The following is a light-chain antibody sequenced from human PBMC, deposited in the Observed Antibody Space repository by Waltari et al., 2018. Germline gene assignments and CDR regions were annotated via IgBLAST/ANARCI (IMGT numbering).Light chain of an antibody. Sequence: DIQVTQSPSSLSASVGDRVTITCQATTEYLNWYQQKPGQPPKLLIHWASSRESGVPDRFSGSGSGTDFTLSISSLQAEDVAVYYCQQYVRLPWTFGQGTQVEVK. CDR1: TEY. CDR3: QQYVRLPWT. J-gene: IGKJ1*01. CDR2: WAS. V-gene: IGKV4-1*01.